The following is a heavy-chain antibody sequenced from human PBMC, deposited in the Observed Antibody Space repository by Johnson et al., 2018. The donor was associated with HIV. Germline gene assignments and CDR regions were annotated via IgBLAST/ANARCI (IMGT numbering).Heavy chain of an antibody. CDR2: ISWNSGSI. Sequence: VQLVESGGGLVQPGRSLRLSCAASGFSFDDYAMHWVRQAPGKGLEWVSGISWNSGSIGYADSVKGRFTISRDNAKNSLYLQMNSLRAEDTAVYYCAREGGDDAFDIWGQGTMVTVSS. D-gene: IGHD1-26*01. CDR3: AREGGDDAFDI. J-gene: IGHJ3*02. V-gene: IGHV3-9*01. CDR1: GFSFDDYA.